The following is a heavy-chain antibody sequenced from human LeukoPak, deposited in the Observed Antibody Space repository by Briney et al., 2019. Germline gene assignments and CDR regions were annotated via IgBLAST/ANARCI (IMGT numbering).Heavy chain of an antibody. J-gene: IGHJ5*02. CDR2: IIPIFGTA. V-gene: IGHV1-69*05. CDR3: ARGTSRLGYCSGGSCYTPPFDP. D-gene: IGHD2-15*01. Sequence: SVKVSCKASGGTFSSYAISWVRQAPGQGLEWMGGIIPIFGTANYAQKFQGRVTITTDESTSTAYMELSSLRSEDTAVYYCARGTSRLGYCSGGSCYTPPFDPWGQGTLVTVSS. CDR1: GGTFSSYA.